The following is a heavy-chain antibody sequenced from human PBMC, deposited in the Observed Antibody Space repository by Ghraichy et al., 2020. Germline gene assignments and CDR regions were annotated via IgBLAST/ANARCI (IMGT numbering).Heavy chain of an antibody. J-gene: IGHJ5*02. D-gene: IGHD2-2*01. CDR1: GGSISRYY. CDR3: ARDVGAYCSSTSCQFDP. CDR2: LYTSGRT. Sequence: SETLSLTCTVSGGSISRYYWSWIRQTAGKGLEWIGRLYTSGRTDYNPSLKSRVTMSVDTSKNQFSLKLSSVTAADTAVYYCARDVGAYCSSTSCQFDPWGQGTLVTVSS. V-gene: IGHV4-4*07.